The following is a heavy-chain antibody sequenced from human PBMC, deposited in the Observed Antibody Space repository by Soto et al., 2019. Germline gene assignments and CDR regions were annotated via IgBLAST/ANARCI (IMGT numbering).Heavy chain of an antibody. V-gene: IGHV1-69*12. CDR3: ARLIFGVVIPWNGMDV. J-gene: IGHJ6*02. D-gene: IGHD3-3*01. Sequence: QVQLVQSGAEVKKPGSSVKVSCKASGGTFSSYAISWVRQAPGQGLEWMGGIIPIFGTANYAQKFQGSVTITADESTSTAYMELSSLRSEDTAVYYCARLIFGVVIPWNGMDVWGQGTTVTVSS. CDR1: GGTFSSYA. CDR2: IIPIFGTA.